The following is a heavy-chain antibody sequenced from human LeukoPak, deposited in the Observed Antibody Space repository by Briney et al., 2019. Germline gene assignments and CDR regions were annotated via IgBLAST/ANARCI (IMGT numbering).Heavy chain of an antibody. CDR3: AKVHSSSWHDYDY. Sequence: GGSLRLSCAASGFTFSSYSMNWVRQAPGKGLEWVSSISSSSSYIYYADSVKGRFTISRDNAKNSLYLQMNSLRAEDTAVYYCAKVHSSSWHDYDYWGQGTLVTVSS. V-gene: IGHV3-21*01. CDR2: ISSSSSYI. J-gene: IGHJ4*02. D-gene: IGHD6-13*01. CDR1: GFTFSSYS.